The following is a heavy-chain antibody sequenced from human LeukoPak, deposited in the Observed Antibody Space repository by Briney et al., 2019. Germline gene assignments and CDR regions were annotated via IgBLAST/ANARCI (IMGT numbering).Heavy chain of an antibody. CDR3: ARDRLGTIFGVVNDAFDI. J-gene: IGHJ3*02. CDR2: ISSSSSTI. V-gene: IGHV3-48*01. D-gene: IGHD3-3*01. Sequence: PGGSLRLSCAASGFTFSSYNMNWVRQAPGKGLEWVSYISSSSSTIYYADSVKGRFTISRDNAKNSLYLQMNSLRAEDTAVYYCARDRLGTIFGVVNDAFDIWGQGTMVTVSS. CDR1: GFTFSSYN.